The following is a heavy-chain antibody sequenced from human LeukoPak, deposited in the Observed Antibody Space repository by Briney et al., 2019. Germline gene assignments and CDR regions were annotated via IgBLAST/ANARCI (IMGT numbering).Heavy chain of an antibody. V-gene: IGHV3-33*01. D-gene: IGHD3-22*01. CDR3: ARDLDYYDSSGPLDY. CDR2: IWYDGSNK. CDR1: GFTFSSYG. J-gene: IGHJ4*02. Sequence: GGSLRLSCAASGFTFSSYGMHWVRQAPGKGLGWVAVIWYDGSNKYYADSVKGRFTISRDNSKNTLYLQMNSLRAEDTAVYYCARDLDYYDSSGPLDYWGQGTLVTVSS.